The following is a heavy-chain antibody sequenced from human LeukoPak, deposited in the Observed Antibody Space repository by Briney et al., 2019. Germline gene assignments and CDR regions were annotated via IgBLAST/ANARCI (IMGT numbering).Heavy chain of an antibody. D-gene: IGHD3-22*01. CDR1: GFTFSSYA. Sequence: GGSLRLSCAASGFTFSSYAMSWVRQAPGKGLEWVSAISGSGDSTYYGDSVKGRFTISRDNSKNTLYLQMNSLRAEDTAVYYCASYYDSSGYYYYYGMDVWGQGTTVTVSS. CDR3: ASYYDSSGYYYYYGMDV. V-gene: IGHV3-23*01. J-gene: IGHJ6*02. CDR2: ISGSGDST.